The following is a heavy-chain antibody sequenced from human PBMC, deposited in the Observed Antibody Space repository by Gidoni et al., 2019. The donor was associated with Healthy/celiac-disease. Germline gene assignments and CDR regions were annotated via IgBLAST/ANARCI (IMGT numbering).Heavy chain of an antibody. J-gene: IGHJ6*02. CDR1: AFTFDDYA. CDR3: AKDRLYGSGSYYNAPSSYGMDV. V-gene: IGHV3-9*01. Sequence: EVQLVESGGGLVQPGRSLRLSCAASAFTFDDYAMHWVRQAPGKGLEWVSGISWNSGSIGYADAVKGRFTISRDKAKNSLYLQMNSLRAEDPALYYCAKDRLYGSGSYYNAPSSYGMDVWGQGTTVTVSS. CDR2: ISWNSGSI. D-gene: IGHD3-10*01.